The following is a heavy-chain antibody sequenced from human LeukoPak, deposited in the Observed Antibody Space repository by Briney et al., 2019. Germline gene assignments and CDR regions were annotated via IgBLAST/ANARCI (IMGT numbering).Heavy chain of an antibody. V-gene: IGHV4-30-2*01. CDR1: GGSISSGGYS. Sequence: SQTLSLTCAVSGGSISSGGYSWSWIRQPPGKGLEWIGYIYHSGSTYYDPSLKSRVTISVDRSKNQFSLNLSSVTAADTAVYYCAREGYCSGGSCDNWFDPWGQGTLVTVSS. CDR3: AREGYCSGGSCDNWFDP. J-gene: IGHJ5*02. D-gene: IGHD2-15*01. CDR2: IYHSGST.